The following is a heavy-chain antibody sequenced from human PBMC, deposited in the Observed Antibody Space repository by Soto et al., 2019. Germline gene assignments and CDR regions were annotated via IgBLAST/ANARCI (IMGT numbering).Heavy chain of an antibody. CDR2: INHVGSEI. J-gene: IGHJ4*02. CDR3: ARDPAWGSLAY. Sequence: EAQLVESGGGSVQPGGSLRLSCAASGFTFSSSLMSWVRQAPGKRLEWVADINHVGSEILYVDSVKGRFTVSRDNTKNSVYLQMNSLRVKDTALCYCARDPAWGSLAYWGLGTLVTVSS. D-gene: IGHD7-27*01. CDR1: GFTFSSSL. V-gene: IGHV3-7*01.